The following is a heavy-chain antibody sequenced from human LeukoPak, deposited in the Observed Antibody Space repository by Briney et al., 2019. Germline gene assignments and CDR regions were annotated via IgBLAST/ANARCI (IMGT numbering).Heavy chain of an antibody. CDR2: IYYSGST. CDR3: ARVDAWFGELCSWYFDL. J-gene: IGHJ2*01. Sequence: PETLSPTCPLDTRSISSYYSSWIRHPPGKGREWNGSIYYSGSTNYNPSLKSRVTISVDTSKNQFSLKLSSVTAADTAVDYCARVDAWFGELCSWYFDLWGRGTLVTVSS. D-gene: IGHD3-10*01. V-gene: IGHV4-59*01. CDR1: TRSISSYY.